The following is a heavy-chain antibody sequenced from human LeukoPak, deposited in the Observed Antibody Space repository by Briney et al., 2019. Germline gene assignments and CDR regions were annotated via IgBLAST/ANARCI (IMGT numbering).Heavy chain of an antibody. V-gene: IGHV3-30*18. Sequence: EGSLRLSCAASGFTFSSYGMHWVRQAPGKGLEWVAVISYDGSNKYYADSVKGRFTISRDNSKNTLYLQMNSLRAEDTAVYYCAKGGNDAFDIWGQGTMVTVSS. J-gene: IGHJ3*02. CDR1: GFTFSSYG. CDR3: AKGGNDAFDI. D-gene: IGHD2-15*01. CDR2: ISYDGSNK.